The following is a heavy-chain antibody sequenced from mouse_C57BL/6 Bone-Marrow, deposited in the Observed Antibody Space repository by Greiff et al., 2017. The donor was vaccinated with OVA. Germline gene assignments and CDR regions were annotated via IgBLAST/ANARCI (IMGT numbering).Heavy chain of an antibody. V-gene: IGHV1-76*01. CDR3: AREGDYYGSSSFDY. CDR2: IYPGSGNT. Sequence: VKLMESGAELVRPGASVKLSCKASGYTFTDYYINWVKQRPGQGLEWIARIYPGSGNTYYNEKFKGKATLTAEKSSSTAYMQLSSLTSEDSAVYFCAREGDYYGSSSFDYWGQGTTLTVSS. CDR1: GYTFTDYY. D-gene: IGHD1-1*01. J-gene: IGHJ2*01.